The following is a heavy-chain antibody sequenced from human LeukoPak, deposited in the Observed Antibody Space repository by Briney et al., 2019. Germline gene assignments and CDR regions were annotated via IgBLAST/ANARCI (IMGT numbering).Heavy chain of an antibody. J-gene: IGHJ4*02. CDR1: GGSFSGYY. D-gene: IGHD3-3*01. CDR3: ARGPYYDFWSGYYTGPYYFDY. V-gene: IGHV4-34*01. CDR2: INHSGST. Sequence: SETLSLTCAVYGGSFSGYYWSWIRQPPGKGLEWIGEINHSGSTNYNPSLKSRVTISVDTSKNQFSLKLSSVTAADTAVYYCARGPYYDFWSGYYTGPYYFDYWGQGTLVTVSS.